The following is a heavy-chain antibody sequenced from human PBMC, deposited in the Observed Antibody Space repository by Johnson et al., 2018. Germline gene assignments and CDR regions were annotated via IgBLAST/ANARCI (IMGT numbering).Heavy chain of an antibody. Sequence: VQLVESGAEVKKPGASVKVSCKSSEYTFTSYDINWVRQATGQGLEWMGWMNPKSGNTFYEQKFRGRVSMTRDTSISTVYMELSSLRSDDTAVYYCARAGWQHLVHNAFDIWGQGTMVTVSS. CDR2: MNPKSGNT. CDR1: EYTFTSYD. J-gene: IGHJ3*02. V-gene: IGHV1-8*01. D-gene: IGHD6-13*01. CDR3: ARAGWQHLVHNAFDI.